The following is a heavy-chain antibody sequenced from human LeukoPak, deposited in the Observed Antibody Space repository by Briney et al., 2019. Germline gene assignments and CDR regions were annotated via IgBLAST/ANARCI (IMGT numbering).Heavy chain of an antibody. J-gene: IGHJ4*02. CDR3: ARIHKLGILARFDY. D-gene: IGHD7-27*01. CDR1: GFRFSRYE. V-gene: IGHV3-48*03. Sequence: GGSLRLSCAASGFRFSRYEMNWVRQAAGEGLEWVSYISSSGSTIYYADSVKGRFSLSRDNAKNSLYLQMNSLRAEDTAVYYCARIHKLGILARFDYWGQGTLVTVSS. CDR2: ISSSGSTI.